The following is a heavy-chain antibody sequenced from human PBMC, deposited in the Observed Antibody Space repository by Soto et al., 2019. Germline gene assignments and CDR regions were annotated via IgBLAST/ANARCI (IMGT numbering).Heavy chain of an antibody. CDR2: INAFDDDT. CDR3: ARNLYGRAFDI. Sequence: QAQLEQSGPEVKRPGAPLKVSCKASAYTFTSYHISWVRQAPGQGLEWIGWINAFDDDTNYSQKFQDRVTMTAHRSTDTAYLDLRSLGSDDTAIYYCARNLYGRAFDIWAQGTMVTVSS. V-gene: IGHV1-18*04. D-gene: IGHD2-8*01. J-gene: IGHJ3*02. CDR1: AYTFTSYH.